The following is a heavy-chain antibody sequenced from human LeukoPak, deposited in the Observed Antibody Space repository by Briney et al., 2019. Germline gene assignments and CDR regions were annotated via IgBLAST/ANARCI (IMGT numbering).Heavy chain of an antibody. Sequence: PGGSLRLSCAASAFTFSSYSLTWVRQAPGKGLEWVSLISGSGGTTYYADSVRGRFTISRDNSKNTLYLQMHTLRAGDTAVYYCATEATYCTAACYSLSDYWGQGTLVTVSS. CDR3: ATEATYCTAACYSLSDY. CDR2: ISGSGGTT. J-gene: IGHJ4*02. D-gene: IGHD2-21*02. CDR1: AFTFSSYS. V-gene: IGHV3-23*01.